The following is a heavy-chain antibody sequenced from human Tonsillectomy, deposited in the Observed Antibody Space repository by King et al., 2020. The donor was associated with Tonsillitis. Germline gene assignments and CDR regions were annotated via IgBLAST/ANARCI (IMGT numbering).Heavy chain of an antibody. CDR3: AWVQDDFWSGYYTGTDYYYYGMDV. Sequence: VQLVESGGGVVQPGRSLRLSCAASGFTFSSYGMHWVRQAPGKGLEWVAVIWYDGSNKYYADSVKGRFTISRDNSKNTLYLQMNSLRAEDTAVYYCAWVQDDFWSGYYTGTDYYYYGMDVWGQGTTVTVSS. V-gene: IGHV3-33*01. CDR2: IWYDGSNK. J-gene: IGHJ6*02. D-gene: IGHD3-3*01. CDR1: GFTFSSYG.